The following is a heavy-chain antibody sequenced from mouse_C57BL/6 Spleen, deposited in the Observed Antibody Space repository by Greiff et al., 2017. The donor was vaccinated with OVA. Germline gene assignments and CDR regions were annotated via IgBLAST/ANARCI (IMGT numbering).Heavy chain of an antibody. J-gene: IGHJ2*01. CDR1: GYTFTSYW. CDR3: ARAVARFDY. D-gene: IGHD1-1*01. V-gene: IGHV1-59*01. CDR2: IDPSDSYT. Sequence: QVQLQQPGAELVRPGTSVKLSCKASGYTFTSYWMHWVKQRPGQGLEWIGVIDPSDSYTNYNQKFKGKATLTVDTSSSTAYMQLSSLTSEDSAVYCCARAVARFDYWGQGTTLTVSS.